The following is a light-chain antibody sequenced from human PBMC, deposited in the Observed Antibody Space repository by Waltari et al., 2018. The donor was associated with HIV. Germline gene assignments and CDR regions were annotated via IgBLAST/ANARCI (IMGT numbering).Light chain of an antibody. CDR1: QTVRTSN. CDR2: GSS. Sequence: VLTQSPDTLPLSPGDRAALSCRTSQTVRTSNLAWYQQRPGQAPRLLIYGSSLRATGVPDRFLGSGSGTDFTLTITRLDPEDFAVYYCHQYGSSLLTFGGGTRVEIK. CDR3: HQYGSSLLT. J-gene: IGKJ4*01. V-gene: IGKV3-20*01.